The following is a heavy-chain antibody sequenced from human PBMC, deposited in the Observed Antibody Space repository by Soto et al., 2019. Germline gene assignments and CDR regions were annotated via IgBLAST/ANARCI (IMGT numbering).Heavy chain of an antibody. D-gene: IGHD3-9*01. CDR1: GFTFSSYA. CDR2: ISGSGGST. V-gene: IGHV3-23*01. J-gene: IGHJ4*02. CDR3: AKVSRYYDILTGYRYYFDY. Sequence: GGSLRLSCAASGFTFSSYAMSRVRQAPGKGLEWVSAISGSGGSTYYADSVKGRFTISRDNSKTTLYLQMNSLRAEDTAVYYCAKVSRYYDILTGYRYYFDYWGQGTLVTVSS.